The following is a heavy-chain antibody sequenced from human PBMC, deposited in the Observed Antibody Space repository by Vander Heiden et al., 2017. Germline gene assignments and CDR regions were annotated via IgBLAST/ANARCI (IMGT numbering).Heavy chain of an antibody. CDR1: GFPLSSSG. D-gene: IGHD3-3*01. Sequence: QVPLVESGGGVVQPGRSLRLPCAAFGFPLSSSGLHWVRQAPGKGLEWVAVIWYDGSNKYYADSVKGRFTISRDNSKNTLYLQMNSLRAEDTAVYYCARDATILRFLEWGDGMDVWGQGTTVTVSS. CDR2: IWYDGSNK. J-gene: IGHJ6*02. V-gene: IGHV3-33*01. CDR3: ARDATILRFLEWGDGMDV.